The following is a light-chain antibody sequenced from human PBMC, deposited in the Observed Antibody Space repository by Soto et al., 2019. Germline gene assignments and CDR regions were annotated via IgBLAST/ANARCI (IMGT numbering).Light chain of an antibody. CDR3: QQYGSSPYT. CDR2: VAS. Sequence: EIVLAQSPGTLSLSPGERAALSCRASQSVSNNYLAWYQQKPGHAPRLLIYVASNRATGLPDRFSGSGSGTDFTLTISRLEPEDVAVYYCQQYGSSPYTFGQGTKLEIK. V-gene: IGKV3-20*01. J-gene: IGKJ2*01. CDR1: QSVSNNY.